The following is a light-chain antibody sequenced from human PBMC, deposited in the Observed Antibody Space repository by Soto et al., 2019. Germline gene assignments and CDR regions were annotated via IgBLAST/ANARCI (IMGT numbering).Light chain of an antibody. J-gene: IGKJ5*01. CDR3: QQYYGSPVT. CDR2: RAS. CDR1: QSVLSSSNNLNY. Sequence: DIVMTQSPDSLAVSLGERATINCKSSQSVLSSSNNLNYLAWYQQKAGQPPRLLIIRASARASGVTDRFSGSGSGTDFTLTISSLQAEDVAVYYCQQYYGSPVTFGQGTRLEIK. V-gene: IGKV4-1*01.